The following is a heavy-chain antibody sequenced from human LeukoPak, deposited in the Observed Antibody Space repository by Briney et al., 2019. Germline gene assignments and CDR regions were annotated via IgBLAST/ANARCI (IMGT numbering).Heavy chain of an antibody. CDR2: IYPGDSDT. J-gene: IGHJ4*02. V-gene: IGHV5-51*01. Sequence: GESLKISCKGSGYSFTSYWIGWVRQMPGKGLEWMGIIYPGDSDTRYSPSFQGQVTISADKSISTAYLQWSSLKASDTAMYYCARQKEPSSSSQAAIDYWGQGTLVTVSS. CDR1: GYSFTSYW. D-gene: IGHD6-6*01. CDR3: ARQKEPSSSSQAAIDY.